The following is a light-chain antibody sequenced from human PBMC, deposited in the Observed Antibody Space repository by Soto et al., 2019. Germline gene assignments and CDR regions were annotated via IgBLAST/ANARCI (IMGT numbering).Light chain of an antibody. J-gene: IGKJ5*01. Sequence: DIQLTQSPSFLSASVGDRVTITCRASQSISSYLNWYQQKPGKAPKLLIYAASSLQSGVPSRFSGSGSGTDFTLTVSSLQPEDFVTYYCQQGYSTPITFGQGTRLEN. CDR3: QQGYSTPIT. CDR2: AAS. CDR1: QSISSY. V-gene: IGKV1-39*01.